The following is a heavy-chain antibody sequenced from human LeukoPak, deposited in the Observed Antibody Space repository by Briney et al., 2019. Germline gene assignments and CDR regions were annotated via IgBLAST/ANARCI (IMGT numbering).Heavy chain of an antibody. CDR1: GDSISGYY. V-gene: IGHV4-59*12. CDR3: ARAGVGYSYGFDY. D-gene: IGHD5-18*01. Sequence: KPSETLSLTCTVSGDSISGYYWSWIRQPPGKRLEWIGYIYYSGSTNYNPSLKSRVTMSVDTSKNRFSLKLSSVTAADTAVYYCARAGVGYSYGFDYWGQGTLVTVSS. J-gene: IGHJ4*02. CDR2: IYYSGST.